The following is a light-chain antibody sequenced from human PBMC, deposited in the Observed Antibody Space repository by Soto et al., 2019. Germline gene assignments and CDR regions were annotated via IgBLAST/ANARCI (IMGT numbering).Light chain of an antibody. CDR1: QSIGRS. CDR3: QQYGSSPPT. Sequence: EIVLTQSPATLSLSPGERAIFSCRASQSIGRSLAWYQRKPGQVPRLLIFDASNRATGIPARFSGSGSGTDFTLTISRLEPEDFAVYYCQQYGSSPPTFGQGTKVDIK. J-gene: IGKJ1*01. CDR2: DAS. V-gene: IGKV3-20*01.